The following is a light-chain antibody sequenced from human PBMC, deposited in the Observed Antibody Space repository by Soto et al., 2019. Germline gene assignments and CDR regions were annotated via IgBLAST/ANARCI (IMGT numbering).Light chain of an antibody. CDR3: QRYGSSPLIT. J-gene: IGKJ1*01. Sequence: ETVLTQSPGTLSLSPGERATLSCRSSQSVSSSSLAWYQQRPGQAPRLLIYGTSSRATGIPDRFSGSGSGVDFTLTISRLEPEDFAVYFCQRYGSSPLITFGQGTKVDIK. V-gene: IGKV3-20*01. CDR1: QSVSSSS. CDR2: GTS.